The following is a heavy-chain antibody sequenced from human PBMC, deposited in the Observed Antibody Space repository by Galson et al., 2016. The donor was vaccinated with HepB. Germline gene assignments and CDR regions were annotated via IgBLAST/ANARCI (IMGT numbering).Heavy chain of an antibody. J-gene: IGHJ4*02. Sequence: SLRLSCAVSQFTFSTYAMNWVRQAPGKGLEWVAVISYDGGKKYYADYVKGRFTISRDNSKNTLYLQMNSLRPEDTAVYFCARDPLYCSGGSCIPYYFDYWGQGTPVTVSS. CDR1: QFTFSTYA. CDR2: ISYDGGKK. D-gene: IGHD2-15*01. CDR3: ARDPLYCSGGSCIPYYFDY. V-gene: IGHV3-30-3*01.